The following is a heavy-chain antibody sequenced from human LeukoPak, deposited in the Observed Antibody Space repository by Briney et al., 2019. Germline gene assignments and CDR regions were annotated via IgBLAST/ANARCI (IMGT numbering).Heavy chain of an antibody. CDR3: ARARGATVVTSELHDAFDI. V-gene: IGHV1-69*04. Sequence: SVKVSCKASGGTFSSYAISWVRQAPGQGLEWMGRIIPILGIANYAQKFQGRVTITADKSTSTAYMELSSLRSEDTAVYYCARARGATVVTSELHDAFDIWGQGTMVTVSS. J-gene: IGHJ3*02. D-gene: IGHD4-23*01. CDR2: IIPILGIA. CDR1: GGTFSSYA.